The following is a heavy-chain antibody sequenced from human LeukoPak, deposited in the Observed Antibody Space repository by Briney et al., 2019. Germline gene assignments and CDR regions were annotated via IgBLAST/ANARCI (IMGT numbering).Heavy chain of an antibody. J-gene: IGHJ6*03. CDR3: ARGMGYFDWLLSAWEWYYMDV. Sequence: PSETLSLTCAVYGGSFSGYYWSWIRQPPGKGLEWIGEINHSGSTNYNPSLKSRVTISVDTSKNQFSLKLSSVTAADTAVYYCARGMGYFDWLLSAWEWYYMDVWGKGTTVTVSS. V-gene: IGHV4-34*01. D-gene: IGHD3-9*01. CDR2: INHSGST. CDR1: GGSFSGYY.